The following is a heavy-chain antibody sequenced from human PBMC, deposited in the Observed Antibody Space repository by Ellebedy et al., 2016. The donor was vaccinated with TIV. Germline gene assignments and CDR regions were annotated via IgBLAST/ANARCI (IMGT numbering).Heavy chain of an antibody. CDR1: GGTFSSYA. Sequence: SVKVSCXASGGTFSSYAISWVRQAPGQGLEWMGGIIPIFGSANYAQKFQGRVTIIADESTSTAYMELSSLRSEDTAVYYCARDRLSEVLNGGLGVNQLLAPYYMDVWGKGTTVTVSS. CDR2: IIPIFGSA. V-gene: IGHV1-69*13. J-gene: IGHJ6*03. D-gene: IGHD2-2*01. CDR3: ARDRLSEVLNGGLGVNQLLAPYYMDV.